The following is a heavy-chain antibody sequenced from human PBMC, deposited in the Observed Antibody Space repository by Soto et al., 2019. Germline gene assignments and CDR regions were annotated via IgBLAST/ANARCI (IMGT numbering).Heavy chain of an antibody. CDR2: ISGSGGST. V-gene: IGHV3-23*01. J-gene: IGHJ4*02. CDR1: GFTLKNYA. D-gene: IGHD2-15*01. CDR3: AKWYCRGGSCYPTLDS. Sequence: EVQLLESGGGFVQPGGSLRLSCEGSGFTLKNYAMSWVRQAPGKGLEWVSGISGSGGSTYYTDSVKGRFTMSRDNCNNRLYLQMTSLRAEDTAVYDCAKWYCRGGSCYPTLDSWGQGTLVTFSS.